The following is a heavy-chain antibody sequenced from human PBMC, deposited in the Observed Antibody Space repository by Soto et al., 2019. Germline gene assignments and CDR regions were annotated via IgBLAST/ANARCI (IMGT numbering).Heavy chain of an antibody. J-gene: IGHJ6*02. Sequence: GESLKISCKGSEYSFTSYWISWVRQMPGKGLEWMGRIDPSDSYTNYSPSFQGHVTISADKSISTAYLQWSSLKASDTAMYYCASRGIAAAGTPGYYYGMDVWGQGTTVTVSS. D-gene: IGHD6-13*01. CDR3: ASRGIAAAGTPGYYYGMDV. V-gene: IGHV5-10-1*01. CDR2: IDPSDSYT. CDR1: EYSFTSYW.